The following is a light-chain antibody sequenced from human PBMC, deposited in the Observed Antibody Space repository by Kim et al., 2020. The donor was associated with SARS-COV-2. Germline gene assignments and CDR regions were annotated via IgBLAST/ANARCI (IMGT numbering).Light chain of an antibody. V-gene: IGKV1-39*01. CDR2: AAS. Sequence: SVGDIVTITCQASQNIDNFLNWFQQKPGNAPNLLIYAASSLQGGVPSRFSATGSGTDFTLTISSLQPGGFATFFCQQTFNTPPTFGPGTKVDIK. CDR1: QNIDNF. J-gene: IGKJ1*01. CDR3: QQTFNTPPT.